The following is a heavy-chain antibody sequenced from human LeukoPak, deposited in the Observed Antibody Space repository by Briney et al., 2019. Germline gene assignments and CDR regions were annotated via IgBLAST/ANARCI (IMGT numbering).Heavy chain of an antibody. V-gene: IGHV3-13*01. CDR1: GSTFSSYD. CDR3: ARGSEGRQFGYGRRWDRWD. D-gene: IGHD5-12*01. CDR2: IGTAGDT. J-gene: IGHJ4*02. Sequence: GGSLRLSCAASGSTFSSYDMHWVRQATGKGLEWVSAIGTAGDTYYPGSVKGRFTISRENVKNSLYLQMNSLRAGDTAVYYCARGSEGRQFGYGRRWDRWDWGQGTLVTVSS.